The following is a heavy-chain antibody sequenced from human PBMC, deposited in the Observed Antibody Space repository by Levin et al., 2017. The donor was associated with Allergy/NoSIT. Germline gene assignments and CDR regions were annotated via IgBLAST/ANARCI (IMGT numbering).Heavy chain of an antibody. V-gene: IGHV3-7*01. J-gene: IGHJ6*02. CDR2: IKQGGSEK. D-gene: IGHD3-22*01. CDR1: GFTFTSFY. Sequence: AGGSLRLSCEASGFTFTSFYMSWVRQAPGKGLEWVANIKQGGSEKYYVDSVKGRFTISRDNAKNSLYLQMNSLRAEDTAVYYCAREEGWGYYYGMDVWGQGTTVTVSS. CDR3: AREEGWGYYYGMDV.